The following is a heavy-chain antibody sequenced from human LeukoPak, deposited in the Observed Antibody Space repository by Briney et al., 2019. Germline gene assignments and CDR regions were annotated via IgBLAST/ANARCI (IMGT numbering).Heavy chain of an antibody. CDR1: GGSISSSNW. Sequence: SGTLSLTCAVSGGSISSSNWWSWVRQPPGKGLEWIGEIYHSGSTNYNPSLKSRVTISVDKSKNQFSLKLSSVTAADTAVYYCARYGEYRSSTSCYEGPASVVSYFDYWGQGTLVTVSS. D-gene: IGHD2-2*01. J-gene: IGHJ4*02. V-gene: IGHV4-4*02. CDR3: ARYGEYRSSTSCYEGPASVVSYFDY. CDR2: IYHSGST.